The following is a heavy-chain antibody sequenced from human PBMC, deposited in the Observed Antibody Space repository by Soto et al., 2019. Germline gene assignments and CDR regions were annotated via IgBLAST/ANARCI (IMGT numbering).Heavy chain of an antibody. CDR1: GFTFTSSA. CDR3: AALSGSYGQYNWFDP. D-gene: IGHD1-26*01. Sequence: GASVKVSCKASGFTFTSSAVQWVRQARGQRLEWIGWIVVGSGNTNYAQKFQERVTITRDMSTSTAYMELSSLRSEDTAVYYCAALSGSYGQYNWFDPWGQGTLVTVSS. CDR2: IVVGSGNT. J-gene: IGHJ5*02. V-gene: IGHV1-58*01.